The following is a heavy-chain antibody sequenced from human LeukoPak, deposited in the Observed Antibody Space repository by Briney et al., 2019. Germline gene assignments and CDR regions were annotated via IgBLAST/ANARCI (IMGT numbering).Heavy chain of an antibody. V-gene: IGHV3-21*01. D-gene: IGHD2-2*01. Sequence: GGSLRLSCAASGFTVSNYTINWVRQPPGKGLEWVSSISRRSTYIYYADSVKGRFTISKDNAKNSLYLQMDSLRAEDTAVYYCARDGVSAYCSSTSCPDAFDIWGQGTMVTVSS. CDR3: ARDGVSAYCSSTSCPDAFDI. J-gene: IGHJ3*02. CDR2: ISRRSTYI. CDR1: GFTVSNYT.